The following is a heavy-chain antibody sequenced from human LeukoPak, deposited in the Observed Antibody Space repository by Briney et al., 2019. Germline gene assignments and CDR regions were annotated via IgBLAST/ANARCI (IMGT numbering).Heavy chain of an antibody. J-gene: IGHJ4*02. V-gene: IGHV3-23*01. CDR1: GFTFSSYA. Sequence: GGSLRLSCAASGFTFSSYAMSWVRQAPGKGLEWVSAISGSGGSTYYADSVKGRFTISRDNSKNTLYLQINSLRAEDTAVYYCAKVGRIVVVPAAADYWGQGTLVTVSS. CDR2: ISGSGGST. D-gene: IGHD2-2*01. CDR3: AKVGRIVVVPAAADY.